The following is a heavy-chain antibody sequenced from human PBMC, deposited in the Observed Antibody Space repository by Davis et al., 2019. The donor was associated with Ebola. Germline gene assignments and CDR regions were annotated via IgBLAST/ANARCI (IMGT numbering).Heavy chain of an antibody. Sequence: AASVKVSCKASGGTFSSYAISWVRQAPGQGLEWMGWISAYNGNTNYAQKLQGRVTMTTDTSTSTAYMELRSLRSDDTAVYYCARGPGYYYDSPFDYWGQGTLVTVSS. CDR2: ISAYNGNT. CDR3: ARGPGYYYDSPFDY. V-gene: IGHV1-18*01. D-gene: IGHD3-22*01. CDR1: GGTFSSYA. J-gene: IGHJ4*02.